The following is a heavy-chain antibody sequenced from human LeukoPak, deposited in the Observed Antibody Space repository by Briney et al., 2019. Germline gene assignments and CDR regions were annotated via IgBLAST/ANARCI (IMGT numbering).Heavy chain of an antibody. CDR3: ARGLRATRRITIFGVDPGGY. J-gene: IGHJ4*02. V-gene: IGHV1-8*01. CDR1: GYTFTSYD. CDR2: MNPNSGNT. D-gene: IGHD3-3*01. Sequence: ASVKVSCKASGYTFTSYDINWVRQATGQGLEWMGWMNPNSGNTGYAQKFQGRVTMTRNTSISTAYMELSSLRSEDTAVYYCARGLRATRRITIFGVDPGGYWGQGTLVTVSS.